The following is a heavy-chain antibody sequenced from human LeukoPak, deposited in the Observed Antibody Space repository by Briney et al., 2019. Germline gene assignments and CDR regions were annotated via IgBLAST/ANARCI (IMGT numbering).Heavy chain of an antibody. D-gene: IGHD6-6*01. CDR3: ARQLVGGRRYYYGMDV. V-gene: IGHV3-23*01. Sequence: GGSLRLSCAASGFTFSSYAMSWVRQAPGKGLEWVSAISESGTSTNYADSVEGRFIISRDNSNSTLYLQINSLRVDDTALYYCARQLVGGRRYYYGMDVWGQGTTVTVSS. J-gene: IGHJ6*02. CDR2: ISESGTST. CDR1: GFTFSSYA.